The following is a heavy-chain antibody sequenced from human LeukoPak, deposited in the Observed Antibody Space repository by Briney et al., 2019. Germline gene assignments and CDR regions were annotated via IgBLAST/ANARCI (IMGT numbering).Heavy chain of an antibody. CDR3: ARDFWGGYYKDAFDI. Sequence: PSETLSLTCTVSGGSISSYYWSWIRQPPGKGLEWIGYIYYSGSTNYNPSLKSRVTISVDTSKNQFSLKLSSVTAADTAVYYCARDFWGGYYKDAFDIWGQGTMVTVSS. J-gene: IGHJ3*02. CDR2: IYYSGST. V-gene: IGHV4-59*01. D-gene: IGHD3-3*01. CDR1: GGSISSYY.